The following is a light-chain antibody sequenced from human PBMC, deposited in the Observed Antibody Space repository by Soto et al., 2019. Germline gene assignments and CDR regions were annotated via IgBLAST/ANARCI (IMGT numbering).Light chain of an antibody. Sequence: QSVLTQPPSVSGAPGQRVTISCTGSSSNIGAGYDVHWYQQLPGTAPKLLIYGNSNRPSGVPDRFSGSKSGTSASLAITGLQAEDEADYYCQSYDSSLSGRVVCGGGTQVTVL. CDR3: QSYDSSLSGRVV. J-gene: IGLJ2*01. V-gene: IGLV1-40*01. CDR2: GNS. CDR1: SSNIGAGYD.